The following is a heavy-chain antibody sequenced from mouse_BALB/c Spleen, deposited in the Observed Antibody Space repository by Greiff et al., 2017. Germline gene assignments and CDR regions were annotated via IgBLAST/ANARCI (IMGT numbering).Heavy chain of an antibody. CDR1: GYTFTSYY. J-gene: IGHJ4*01. D-gene: IGHD2-1*01. CDR2: INPSNGGT. V-gene: IGHV1S81*02. Sequence: VQLQQSGAELVKPGASVKLSCKASGYTFTSYYMYWVKQRPGQGLEWIGEINPSNGGTNFNEKFKSKATLTVDKSSSTAYMQLSSLTSEDSAVYYCTRGEGYYGKGAMDYWGQGTSVTVSS. CDR3: TRGEGYYGKGAMDY.